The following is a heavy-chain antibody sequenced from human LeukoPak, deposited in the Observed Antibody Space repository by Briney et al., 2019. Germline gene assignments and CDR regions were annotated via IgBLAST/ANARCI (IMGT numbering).Heavy chain of an antibody. CDR3: AGGYCSSTSCYKGDYMDV. CDR1: GYTLTELS. Sequence: ASVKVSCKVSGYTLTELSMHWVRQAPGKGLEWMGGFDPEDGETIYAQKFQGRVTMTEDTSTDTAYMELSSLRSEDTAVYYCAGGYCSSTSCYKGDYMDVWGKGTTVTVSS. J-gene: IGHJ6*03. CDR2: FDPEDGET. D-gene: IGHD2-2*02. V-gene: IGHV1-24*01.